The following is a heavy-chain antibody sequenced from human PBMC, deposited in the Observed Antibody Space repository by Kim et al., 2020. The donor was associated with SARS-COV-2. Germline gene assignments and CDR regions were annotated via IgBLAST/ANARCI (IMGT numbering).Heavy chain of an antibody. CDR2: ISGSGGST. V-gene: IGHV3-23*01. D-gene: IGHD6-13*01. CDR1: GFIFSSYA. J-gene: IGHJ6*02. Sequence: GGSLRLSCAASGFIFSSYAMSWVRQAPGKGLEWVSGISGSGGSTDYADSVKGRFIISRDNSKNTLCLQMNSLRAEDTAVYYCAKGSSWYYYYGMDVWGQGTPVTVSS. CDR3: AKGSSWYYYYGMDV.